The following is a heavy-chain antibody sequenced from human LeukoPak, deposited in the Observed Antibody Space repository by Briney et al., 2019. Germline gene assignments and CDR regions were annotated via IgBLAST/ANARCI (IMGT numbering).Heavy chain of an antibody. D-gene: IGHD1-26*01. V-gene: IGHV3-11*04. CDR2: ISSSGSII. Sequence: PGGSLRLSCTTSGFIFSDYYMSWIRQAPGKGLEWVSYISSSGSIIYYEYSVKGRFTISRDNAKNSLYLQMNSLRAEDTAVYYCARDPYSGGYGAYYYYYMDVWGKGTTVTISS. J-gene: IGHJ6*03. CDR1: GFIFSDYY. CDR3: ARDPYSGGYGAYYYYYMDV.